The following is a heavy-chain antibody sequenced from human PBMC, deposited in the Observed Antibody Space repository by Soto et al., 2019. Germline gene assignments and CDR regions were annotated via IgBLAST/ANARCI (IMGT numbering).Heavy chain of an antibody. CDR1: GYTFTSYA. D-gene: IGHD3-16*01. Sequence: SVKVSCKASGYTFTSYAFSWVRQAPGQGLEWMGDIIPFFDTADYAQKFQGRVTITADESTCTAYMELSSLRSEDTAVYYCARRRRYVLGSYYWYNYFDPWGQGTPVTVSS. CDR2: IIPFFDTA. V-gene: IGHV1-69*13. J-gene: IGHJ5*02. CDR3: ARRRRYVLGSYYWYNYFDP.